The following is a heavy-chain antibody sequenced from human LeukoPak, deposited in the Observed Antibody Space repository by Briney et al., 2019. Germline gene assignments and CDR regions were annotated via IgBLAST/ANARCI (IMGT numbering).Heavy chain of an antibody. V-gene: IGHV1-69*05. J-gene: IGHJ4*02. Sequence: SVKVSCKASGGTFSSYAISWVGQAPGQGLEWMGRIIPIFGTANYAQKFQGRVTITTDESTSTAYMELSSLRSEDTAVYYCARDVTGSSAFDYWGQGTLVTVSS. CDR1: GGTFSSYA. CDR2: IIPIFGTA. CDR3: ARDVTGSSAFDY. D-gene: IGHD2-2*01.